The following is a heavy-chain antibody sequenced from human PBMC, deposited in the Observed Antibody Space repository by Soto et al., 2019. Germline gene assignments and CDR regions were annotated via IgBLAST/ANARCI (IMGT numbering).Heavy chain of an antibody. D-gene: IGHD3-16*02. CDR2: IIPIFGTA. CDR1: GGTYSSYA. J-gene: IGHJ6*02. CDR3: ASVNSATSGGLTVYYYYGMDV. V-gene: IGHV1-69*13. Sequence: SVKVSCKASGGTYSSYAFSWVRQAPGQGLEWMGDIIPIFGTANYAQKFQGRVTITADEYTSTAYMELSSLRSEDTAVYYCASVNSATSGGLTVYYYYGMDVWGQGTTVTVSS.